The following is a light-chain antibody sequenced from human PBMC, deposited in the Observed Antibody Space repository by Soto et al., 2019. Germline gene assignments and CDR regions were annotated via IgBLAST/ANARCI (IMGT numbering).Light chain of an antibody. CDR2: DAS. CDR1: QSISSR. CDR3: QQYSSYWT. V-gene: IGKV1-5*01. Sequence: DIQMTPSPSTLSASVGDRVTITCRASQSISSRLAWYQQKPGKAPKFLIYDASNLESGVPSRFSGSGSGAEFTLTISSLQPDDFATYYCQQYSSYWTFGQGTKVDIK. J-gene: IGKJ1*01.